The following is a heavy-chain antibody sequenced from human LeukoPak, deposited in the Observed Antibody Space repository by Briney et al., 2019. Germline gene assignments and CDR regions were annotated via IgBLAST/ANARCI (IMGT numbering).Heavy chain of an antibody. CDR1: GYTFTSYY. Sequence: ASVKVSCKASGYTFTSYYMHWVRQASGQGLEWMGIINPSGGSTSYAQKFQGRVTMTRDMSTSTVYMELSSLRSEDTAVYYCARDPYYYDSSGAPPFDYWGQGTLVTVSS. CDR3: ARDPYYYDSSGAPPFDY. V-gene: IGHV1-46*01. D-gene: IGHD3-22*01. CDR2: INPSGGST. J-gene: IGHJ4*02.